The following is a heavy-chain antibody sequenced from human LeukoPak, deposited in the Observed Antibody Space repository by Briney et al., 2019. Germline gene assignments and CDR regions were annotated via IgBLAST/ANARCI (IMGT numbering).Heavy chain of an antibody. V-gene: IGHV3-23*01. Sequence: GXLRLSCAAFGFTFSNYAMSWVRQAPGKGLEGVSGISGSGGRTFYADSVKGRFTISRDYSKNTLYMHMNSLRAEDMAVYYCAKDRLSGTFDGFDIWGQGTMVTVSS. CDR3: AKDRLSGTFDGFDI. J-gene: IGHJ3*02. CDR1: GFTFSNYA. D-gene: IGHD2-8*01. CDR2: ISGSGGRT.